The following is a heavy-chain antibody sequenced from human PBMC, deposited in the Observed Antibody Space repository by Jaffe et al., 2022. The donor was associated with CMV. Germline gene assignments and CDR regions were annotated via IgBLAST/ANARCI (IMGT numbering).Heavy chain of an antibody. Sequence: EVQLVQSGAEVKKPGESLKISCKGSGYSFTSYWIGWVRQMPGKGLEWMGIIYPGDSDTRYSPSFQGQVTISADKSISTAYLQWSSLKASDTAMYYCARHKDSITIFGVVTDYWGQGTLVTVSS. J-gene: IGHJ4*02. D-gene: IGHD3-3*01. CDR1: GYSFTSYW. V-gene: IGHV5-51*01. CDR3: ARHKDSITIFGVVTDY. CDR2: IYPGDSDT.